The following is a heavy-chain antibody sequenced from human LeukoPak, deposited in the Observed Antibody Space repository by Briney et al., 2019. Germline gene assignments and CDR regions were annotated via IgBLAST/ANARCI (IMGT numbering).Heavy chain of an antibody. Sequence: SGGSLRLSCATSGFSFEDYGMHWVRKAPGKGLEWVAVISYDGSKKYYADSVKGRFTISRDNFKNTVYLQMNSLRAEDTAVYYCAKEYCGGGSCNSDFFDYWGQGTLVTVSS. V-gene: IGHV3-30*18. D-gene: IGHD2-15*01. CDR1: GFSFEDYG. J-gene: IGHJ4*02. CDR3: AKEYCGGGSCNSDFFDY. CDR2: ISYDGSKK.